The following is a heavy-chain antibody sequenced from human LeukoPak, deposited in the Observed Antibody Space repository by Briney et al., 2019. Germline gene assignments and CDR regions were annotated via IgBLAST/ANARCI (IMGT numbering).Heavy chain of an antibody. CDR3: ARSATLGPTAADHGY. Sequence: GGSLRLSCTASGFTFSTYAMSWVRQAPGKRLEWVSSVSGSGDNTHHADSVKGRFTISRDNSKNTLYLQMESLRAEDTAVYYCARSATLGPTAADHGYWGQGILVTVSS. D-gene: IGHD1-1*01. J-gene: IGHJ4*02. CDR2: VSGSGDNT. CDR1: GFTFSTYA. V-gene: IGHV3-23*01.